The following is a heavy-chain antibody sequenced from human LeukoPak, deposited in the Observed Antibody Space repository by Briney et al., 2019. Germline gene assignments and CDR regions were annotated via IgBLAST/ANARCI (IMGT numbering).Heavy chain of an antibody. CDR1: EFIVSSND. V-gene: IGHV3-53*01. CDR2: IYSGGST. J-gene: IGHJ4*02. D-gene: IGHD1-26*01. Sequence: GGSLRLSCAASEFIVSSNDMSWVRQAPGKGLEWVSVIYSGGSTYYADSVKGRFTISRDNSKNTLYLQMNSLRAEDTAVYYCASSGNYYPYLLDYWGQGTLVTVSS. CDR3: ASSGNYYPYLLDY.